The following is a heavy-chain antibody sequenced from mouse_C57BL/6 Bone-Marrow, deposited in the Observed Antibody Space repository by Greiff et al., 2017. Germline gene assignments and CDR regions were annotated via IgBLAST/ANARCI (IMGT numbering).Heavy chain of an antibody. V-gene: IGHV1-82*01. J-gene: IGHJ3*01. CDR1: DYAFSSSW. Sequence: QVQLKQSGPELVKPGASVKISCKASDYAFSSSWMNWVKQRPGKGLEWIGRIYPGDGDTNYNGKFKGKATLTADKSSSTAYMQLSSLTSEDSAVSFCARGGYGAWFAYWGQGTLVTVSA. D-gene: IGHD2-2*01. CDR2: IYPGDGDT. CDR3: ARGGYGAWFAY.